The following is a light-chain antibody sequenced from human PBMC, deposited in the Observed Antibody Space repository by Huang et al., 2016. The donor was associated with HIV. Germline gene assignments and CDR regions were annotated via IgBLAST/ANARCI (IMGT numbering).Light chain of an antibody. CDR3: QQYNNWPYT. Sequence: DTVMTQTPATLSVSPGARATLSCRASQSVGSKLAWFQPKPGQAPRRLIHGASTRATGIPARFSGSGSGTEFTLTISSLQSEEFAVYYCQQYNNWPYTFGQGTKLEIK. CDR1: QSVGSK. CDR2: GAS. J-gene: IGKJ2*01. V-gene: IGKV3-15*01.